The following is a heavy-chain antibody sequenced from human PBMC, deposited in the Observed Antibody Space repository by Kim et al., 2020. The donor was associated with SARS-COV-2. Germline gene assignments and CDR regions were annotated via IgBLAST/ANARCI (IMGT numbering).Heavy chain of an antibody. CDR3: ARRSIAAAGIWFDP. CDR2: IHYSGNT. V-gene: IGHV4-39*02. D-gene: IGHD6-13*01. CDR1: GGSISSTSYY. J-gene: IGHJ5*02. Sequence: SETLSLTCTVSGGSISSTSYYWRWIREPPGKGLEWIGSIHYSGNTYYNPSLKSRVTISVDTSKNHFSLQLSSVTAADTAVYYCARRSIAAAGIWFDPWGQGTLLTVSS.